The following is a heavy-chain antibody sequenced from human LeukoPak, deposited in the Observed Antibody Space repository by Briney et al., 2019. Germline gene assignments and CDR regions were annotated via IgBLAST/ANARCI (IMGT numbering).Heavy chain of an antibody. Sequence: GGSLRLSCAASGFTFSRYAMSWVRQAPGKGLEWVSTISGSGGTTYYADSVKGRFTISRYNSKNTLYLQMNSLRAADTAIYYCAAPYYGSGSYPYYFDYWGQGTLVTVSS. CDR1: GFTFSRYA. V-gene: IGHV3-23*01. CDR3: AAPYYGSGSYPYYFDY. CDR2: ISGSGGTT. D-gene: IGHD3-10*01. J-gene: IGHJ4*02.